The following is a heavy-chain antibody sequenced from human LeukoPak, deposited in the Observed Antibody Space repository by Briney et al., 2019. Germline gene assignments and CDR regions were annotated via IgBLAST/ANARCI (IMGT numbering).Heavy chain of an antibody. D-gene: IGHD6-6*01. CDR3: ASEFGGIAARRGRNWFDP. CDR2: INPNSGGT. V-gene: IGHV1-2*02. Sequence: GASVKVSCKASGYTFTGYYMHWVRQAPGQGLEWMGWINPNSGGTNYAQKLQGRVTMTRDTSISTAYMELSRLRSDDTAVYYCASEFGGIAARRGRNWFDPWGQGTLVTVSS. J-gene: IGHJ5*02. CDR1: GYTFTGYY.